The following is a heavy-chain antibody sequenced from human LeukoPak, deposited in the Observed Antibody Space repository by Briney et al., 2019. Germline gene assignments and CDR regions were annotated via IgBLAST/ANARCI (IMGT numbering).Heavy chain of an antibody. CDR1: ARSLSSFY. J-gene: IGHJ4*02. CDR3: ATLTTVVTAYYFDY. V-gene: IGHV4-4*09. Sequence: SQTLSLTCIVAARSLSSFYWSWVRQPHGGGSGWVGYIYHSGSTDYNPSIKSRVTISVDTSKSQFSLKLTSVTAADTAVYYCATLTTVVTAYYFDYWGQGTLVTVSS. CDR2: IYHSGST. D-gene: IGHD4-23*01.